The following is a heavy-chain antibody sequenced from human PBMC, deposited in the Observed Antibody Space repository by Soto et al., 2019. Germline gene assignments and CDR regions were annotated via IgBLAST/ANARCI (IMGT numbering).Heavy chain of an antibody. CDR3: ARVARAGYDSSGYYSPFGY. D-gene: IGHD3-22*01. V-gene: IGHV1-69*13. CDR1: GGTFSSYA. Sequence: SVKVSCKXSGGTFSSYAISWVRQAPGQGLEWMGGIIPIFGTANYAQKFQGRVTITADESTSTAYMELSSLRSEDTAVYYCARVARAGYDSSGYYSPFGYWGQGTLVTVSS. CDR2: IIPIFGTA. J-gene: IGHJ4*02.